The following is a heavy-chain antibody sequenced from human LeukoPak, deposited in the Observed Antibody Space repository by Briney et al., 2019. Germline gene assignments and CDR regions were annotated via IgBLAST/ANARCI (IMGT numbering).Heavy chain of an antibody. J-gene: IGHJ4*02. D-gene: IGHD5-24*01. CDR2: ISSSGSTI. CDR1: GFTFSSYE. CDR3: ARDFGIDSYKNFDY. V-gene: IGHV3-48*03. Sequence: GGSLRLSCAASGFTFSSYEMNWVRQAPGKGLEWVSYISSSGSTIYYADSVKGRFTISRDNAKNSLYLQMNSLRAEDTAVYYCARDFGIDSYKNFDYWGQGTLVTVSS.